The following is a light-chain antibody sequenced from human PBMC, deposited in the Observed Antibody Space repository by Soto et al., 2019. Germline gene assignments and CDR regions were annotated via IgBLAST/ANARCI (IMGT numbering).Light chain of an antibody. CDR2: KAS. CDR3: QQYSNWPLT. Sequence: ASVGDRFTITCRAIQSISVWLAWYQQKAGKAPNLLIYKASRLESGVPSRFSGSGSETEFTLTISSLQSEDFAVYYCQQYSNWPLTFGGGTKVDIK. CDR1: QSISVW. J-gene: IGKJ4*01. V-gene: IGKV1-5*03.